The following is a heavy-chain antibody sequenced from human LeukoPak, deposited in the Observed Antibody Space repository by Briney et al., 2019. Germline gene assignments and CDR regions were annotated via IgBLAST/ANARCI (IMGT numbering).Heavy chain of an antibody. Sequence: SETLSLTCTVSGASISSYYWSWIRQPPGKGLEWIAYIHYSGSTHYNPSLRSRATISVDTSKNQLSLKLTSVTAADTAVYYCARMGIRLFDWLATYYFDYWGQGTLVTVSS. V-gene: IGHV4-59*08. CDR3: ARMGIRLFDWLATYYFDY. CDR1: GASISSYY. J-gene: IGHJ4*02. CDR2: IHYSGST. D-gene: IGHD3-9*01.